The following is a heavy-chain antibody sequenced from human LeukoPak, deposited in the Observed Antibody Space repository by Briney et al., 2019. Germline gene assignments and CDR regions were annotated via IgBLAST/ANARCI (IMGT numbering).Heavy chain of an antibody. CDR3: ARDGVAFDAFDI. Sequence: NPSETLSLTCTVSGGSINNYYWNWLRQPPGKGLEWIGYIYYSGSTNYNPSLKSRVTISVDTSKNQFSLRLSSVTAADTAVYYCARDGVAFDAFDIWGQGTVVTVSS. CDR1: GGSINNYY. V-gene: IGHV4-59*01. J-gene: IGHJ3*02. CDR2: IYYSGST. D-gene: IGHD5-12*01.